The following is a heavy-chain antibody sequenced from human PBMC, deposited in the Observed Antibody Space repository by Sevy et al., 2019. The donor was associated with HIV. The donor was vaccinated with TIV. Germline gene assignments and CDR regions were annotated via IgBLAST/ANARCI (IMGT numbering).Heavy chain of an antibody. D-gene: IGHD2-2*01. CDR2: IIPIFGTA. Sequence: ASVKVSCKASGGTFSSYAISWVRQAPGQGLEWMGGIIPIFGTANYAQKFQGRFTITADESTSTAYMELSSLRSEDTAVYYRGAHCSSTSCYAGGDDYWGQGTLVTVSS. CDR3: GAHCSSTSCYAGGDDY. J-gene: IGHJ4*02. CDR1: GGTFSSYA. V-gene: IGHV1-69*13.